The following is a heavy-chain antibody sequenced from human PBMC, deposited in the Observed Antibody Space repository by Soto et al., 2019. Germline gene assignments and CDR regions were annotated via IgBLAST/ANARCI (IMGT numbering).Heavy chain of an antibody. CDR1: GGSISSSNW. V-gene: IGHV4-4*02. J-gene: IGHJ6*02. Sequence: PSETLSLTCAVSGGSISSSNWWSWVRQPPGKGLEWIGEIYHSGSTNYNPSLKSRVTISVDKSKNQFSLKLSSVTAADTAVYYCAREGYSSSWYNYYYGMDVWGQGTTVTVSS. D-gene: IGHD6-13*01. CDR2: IYHSGST. CDR3: AREGYSSSWYNYYYGMDV.